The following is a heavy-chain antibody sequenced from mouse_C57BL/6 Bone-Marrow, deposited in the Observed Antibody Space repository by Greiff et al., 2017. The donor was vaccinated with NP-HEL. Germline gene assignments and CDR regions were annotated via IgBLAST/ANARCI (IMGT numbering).Heavy chain of an antibody. J-gene: IGHJ1*03. Sequence: VQLQQPGAELVKPGASVKLSCKASGYTFTSYWMHWVKQRPGQGLEWIGMIHPNSGSTNYNEKFKSKATLTVDKSSSTAYMQLSSLTSEDSAVYYCARSVYGPWYFDVWGTGTTVTVSS. V-gene: IGHV1-64*01. D-gene: IGHD2-10*02. CDR1: GYTFTSYW. CDR3: ARSVYGPWYFDV. CDR2: IHPNSGST.